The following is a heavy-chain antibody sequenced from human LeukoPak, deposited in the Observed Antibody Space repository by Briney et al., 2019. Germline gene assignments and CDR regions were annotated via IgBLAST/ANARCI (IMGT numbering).Heavy chain of an antibody. CDR2: ISSSGSSI. CDR3: ARALDRYFDY. J-gene: IGHJ4*02. Sequence: PGGSLRLSCAASGFTFSRYEMNWVRQAPGKGLEWVSYISSSGSSIYYADSVKGRFTISRDNAQNALYLQMNSLRADDTAVYYCARALDRYFDYWGQGTLVTVSS. D-gene: IGHD1-1*01. V-gene: IGHV3-48*03. CDR1: GFTFSRYE.